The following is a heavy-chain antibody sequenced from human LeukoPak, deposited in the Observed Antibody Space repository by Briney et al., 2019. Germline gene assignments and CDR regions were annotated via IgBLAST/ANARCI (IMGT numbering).Heavy chain of an antibody. D-gene: IGHD2-15*01. CDR1: GESFSAYF. CDR2: INQRGSS. J-gene: IGHJ4*02. V-gene: IGHV4-34*01. CDR3: ARGSSFDGYCSAGACDGGYYDS. Sequence: PSETLSLTCAVYGESFSAYFWNWIRQAPGKPLEYIGEINQRGSSHYNPSLKTRVTLSVDTSKNQFSLKLTSVTAADTAVYFCARGSSFDGYCSAGACDGGYYDSWGQGTPVTVSS.